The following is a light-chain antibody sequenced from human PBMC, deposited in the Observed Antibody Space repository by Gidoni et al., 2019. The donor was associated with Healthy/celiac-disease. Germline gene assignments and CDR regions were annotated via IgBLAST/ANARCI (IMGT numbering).Light chain of an antibody. CDR1: SSNIWAGYD. V-gene: IGLV1-40*01. CDR3: QSYDSSLSVHVV. CDR2: GNS. Sequence: QSVLTQPPSVSGAPGQRVTISCTGSSSNIWAGYDVHWYQQLPGTAPKLLIYGNSNRPSGVPDRFSGSKSGTSASLAITGLQAEDEADYYCQSYDSSLSVHVVFGGGTKLTVL. J-gene: IGLJ2*01.